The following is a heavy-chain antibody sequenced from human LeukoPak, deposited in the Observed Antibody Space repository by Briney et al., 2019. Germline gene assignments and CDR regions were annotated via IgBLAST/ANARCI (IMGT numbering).Heavy chain of an antibody. CDR2: IYYSGST. V-gene: IGHV4-39*01. D-gene: IGHD3-9*01. CDR3: ASQPYYDILTGYSHFDY. Sequence: PSETLSLTCTVSGGSISSSSYYWGWSRQPPGKGLEWIGSIYYSGSTYYNPSLKSRVTISVDTSTNQFSLKPSSVTAADTAVYYCASQPYYDILTGYSHFDYWGQGTLVTVSS. J-gene: IGHJ4*02. CDR1: GGSISSSSYY.